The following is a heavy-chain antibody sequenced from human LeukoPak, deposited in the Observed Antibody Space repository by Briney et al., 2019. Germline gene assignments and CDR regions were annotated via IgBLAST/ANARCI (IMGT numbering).Heavy chain of an antibody. J-gene: IGHJ4*02. Sequence: QSGGSLRLSCAASGFTFSSYAMSWVRQAPGKGLEWVSAISPSGGSRYYADSVKGRFATSRDNSKNALYLQMNSLRAEDTAVYYCAKEKSDFWIPDSWGQGTLVTVSS. CDR2: ISPSGGSR. CDR3: AKEKSDFWIPDS. V-gene: IGHV3-23*01. CDR1: GFTFSSYA. D-gene: IGHD3-3*01.